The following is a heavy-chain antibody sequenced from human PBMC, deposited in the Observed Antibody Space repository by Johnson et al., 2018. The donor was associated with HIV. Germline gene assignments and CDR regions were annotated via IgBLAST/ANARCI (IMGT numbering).Heavy chain of an antibody. CDR2: ISNSGSTA. J-gene: IGHJ3*02. CDR1: GFTFSSYW. D-gene: IGHD4-17*01. CDR3: ARRTVTALFDI. Sequence: MQLVESGGGVVQPGRSLRLSCAASGFTFSSYWMSWVRQAPGKGLDWISYISNSGSTADYADSVKGRFTISRDNTKSSLILQMNSLRDEDTAVYYCARRTVTALFDIWGQGTLVTVSS. V-gene: IGHV3-48*02.